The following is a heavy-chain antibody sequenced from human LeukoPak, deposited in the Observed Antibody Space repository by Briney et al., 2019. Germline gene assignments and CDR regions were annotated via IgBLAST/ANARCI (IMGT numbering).Heavy chain of an antibody. CDR1: GYTFTSYY. V-gene: IGHV1-46*01. Sequence: GASVKVSCKASGYTFTSYYMHWVRQAPGQGREWMGIINPSGGSTSYAQKFQGRVTMTRDMSTSTVYMELSSLRSEDTAVYYCASARLFRGSLGGRPLPTPFDYWGQGTLVTVSS. D-gene: IGHD2-15*01. CDR3: ASARLFRGSLGGRPLPTPFDY. J-gene: IGHJ4*02. CDR2: INPSGGST.